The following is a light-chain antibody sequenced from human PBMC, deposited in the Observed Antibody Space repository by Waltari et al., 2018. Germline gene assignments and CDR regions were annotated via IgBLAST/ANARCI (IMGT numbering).Light chain of an antibody. J-gene: IGKJ1*01. V-gene: IGKV3-20*01. CDR3: QQYGASPGT. CDR2: GAS. Sequence: IVLTQSPSTLSLSPGDSATLSCRASQFINNNYLAWFQQKPGQAPRLLIYGASKRAAGIPDRFSGRGSRTDFSLAISRLEPEDFAVYHCQQYGASPGTFGQGTKVEIK. CDR1: QFINNNY.